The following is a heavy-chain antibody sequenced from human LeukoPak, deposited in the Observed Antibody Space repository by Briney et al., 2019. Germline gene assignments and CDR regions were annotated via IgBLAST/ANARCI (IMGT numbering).Heavy chain of an antibody. CDR3: ARHTRRDGYYYGSGGEGPFDY. J-gene: IGHJ4*02. D-gene: IGHD3-10*01. CDR2: INHSGST. V-gene: IGHV4-34*01. Sequence: SETLSLTCTVSGGSISSYYWSWIRQPPGKGLEWIGEINHSGSTNYNPSLKSRVTISVDTSKNQFSLKLSSVTAADTAVYYCARHTRRDGYYYGSGGEGPFDYWGQGTLVTVSS. CDR1: GGSISSYY.